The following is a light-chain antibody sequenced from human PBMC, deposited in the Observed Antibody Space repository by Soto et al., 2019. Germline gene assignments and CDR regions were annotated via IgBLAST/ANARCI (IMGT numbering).Light chain of an antibody. V-gene: IGKV2-28*01. CDR1: QSLLHSNGYNY. CDR2: LGS. CDR3: MQALQTPIT. Sequence: DIVVTQSPLSLPVTPGEPAYISCRSSQSLLHSNGYNYLDWYLQKPGQSPQLLIYLGSNRASGVPDRFSGSGSGTDFTLKISRVEAEDVGVYYCMQALQTPITFGQGTRLEI. J-gene: IGKJ5*01.